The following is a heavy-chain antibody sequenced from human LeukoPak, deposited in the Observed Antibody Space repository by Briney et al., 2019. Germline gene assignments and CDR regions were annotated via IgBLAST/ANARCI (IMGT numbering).Heavy chain of an antibody. D-gene: IGHD6-13*01. V-gene: IGHV4-59*12. Sequence: SGTLSLTCTVSGGSISSYYWSWIRQPPGKGLEWIGYIYYSGSTYYNPSLKSRVTISVDTSKNQFSLKLSSVTAADTAVYYCARRSPYTDYWGQGTLVTVSS. CDR1: GGSISSYY. J-gene: IGHJ4*02. CDR2: IYYSGST. CDR3: ARRSPYTDY.